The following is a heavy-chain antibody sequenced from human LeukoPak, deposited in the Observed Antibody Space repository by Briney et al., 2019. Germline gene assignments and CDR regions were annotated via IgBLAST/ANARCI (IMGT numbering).Heavy chain of an antibody. CDR2: IWNDGSNK. CDR3: ARLSGASHRSFGY. CDR1: GFTFRSYG. J-gene: IGHJ4*02. D-gene: IGHD6-25*01. V-gene: IGHV3-33*01. Sequence: GGSLRLSCAASGFTFRSYGMHWVRQAPGKGLEWVAVIWNDGSNKYYADSVKGRFTISRDNSKNTLFLQMNSLRAEDTAVYYCARLSGASHRSFGYWGQGTLVTVSS.